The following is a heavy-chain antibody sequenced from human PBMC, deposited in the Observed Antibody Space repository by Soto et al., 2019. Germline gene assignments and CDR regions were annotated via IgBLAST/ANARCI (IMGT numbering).Heavy chain of an antibody. V-gene: IGHV3-23*01. J-gene: IGHJ4*02. D-gene: IGHD3-3*01. CDR1: GFTFSSYA. CDR2: ISGSGGST. Sequence: PGGSLRLSCAASGFTFSSYAMSWVRQAPGKGLEWVSAISGSGGSTYYADSVKGRFTISRDNSKNTLYLQMNSLRAEDTAVYYCAKDLITIFGVVKFAPPDLDYWGQGTLVTVSS. CDR3: AKDLITIFGVVKFAPPDLDY.